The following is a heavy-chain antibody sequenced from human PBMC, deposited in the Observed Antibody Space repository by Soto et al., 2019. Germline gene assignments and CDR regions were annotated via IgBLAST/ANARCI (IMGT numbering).Heavy chain of an antibody. J-gene: IGHJ6*02. V-gene: IGHV3-13*01. Sequence: VHLVESGGGLVQPGGSLRLSCAVSGFTFSSYDMHWVRQRTGKGLEWVSAIGTDGNTYYTASVKGRFTISRENAKKSLYLQMDSLRAEDTAVYYCARDRGPYDYFAMDVWGQGTTVTVSS. CDR2: IGTDGNT. CDR1: GFTFSSYD. D-gene: IGHD3-9*01. CDR3: ARDRGPYDYFAMDV.